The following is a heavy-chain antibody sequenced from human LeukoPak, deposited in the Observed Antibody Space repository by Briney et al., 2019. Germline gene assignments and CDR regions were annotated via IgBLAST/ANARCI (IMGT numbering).Heavy chain of an antibody. D-gene: IGHD4/OR15-4a*01. J-gene: IGHJ4*02. CDR1: GFTFSGYS. CDR3: DTVANVYDY. V-gene: IGHV3-64D*09. Sequence: GGSLRLSCSASGFTFSGYSMHWVRQAPGKGLEFVSAINNNGHNTYYADSVKGRFTISRDNSKSTLCLQMSSLRPEDTAVYYCDTVANVYDYWGQGTLVTVSS. CDR2: INNNGHNT.